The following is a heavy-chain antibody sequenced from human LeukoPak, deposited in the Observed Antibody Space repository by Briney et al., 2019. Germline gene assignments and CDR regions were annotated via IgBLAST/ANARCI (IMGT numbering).Heavy chain of an antibody. CDR1: GFTFSSYD. CDR2: IWYDGSNR. CDR3: ARDRSGTFDY. J-gene: IGHJ4*02. V-gene: IGHV3-33*01. Sequence: GGSPRLSCAASGFTFSSYDMHWVREAPGKGLEWVALIWYDGSNRYYADSVKGRFTISRDNSRHTLYLKMNSLRAEDTAVYYCARDRSGTFDYWGQGTLVTVCS. D-gene: IGHD2-15*01.